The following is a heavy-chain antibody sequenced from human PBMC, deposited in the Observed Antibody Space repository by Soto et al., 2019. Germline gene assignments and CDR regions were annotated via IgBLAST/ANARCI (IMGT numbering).Heavy chain of an antibody. D-gene: IGHD5-18*01. CDR2: IYHSGST. CDR3: AGWIQLQQYYYYGMDV. V-gene: IGHV4-4*02. CDR1: GGSISSSNW. Sequence: QVQLQESGPGLMKPSGTLSLICAVSGGSISSSNWWSWVRQPPGKGLEWIGEIYHSGSTNYNPSLKSGVTISVDKSKNQFSLKLSSVSAADTAVYYCAGWIQLQQYYYYGMDVWGQGTTVTVSS. J-gene: IGHJ6*02.